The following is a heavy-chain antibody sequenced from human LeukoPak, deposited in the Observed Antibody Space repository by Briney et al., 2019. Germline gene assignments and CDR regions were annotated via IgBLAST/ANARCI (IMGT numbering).Heavy chain of an antibody. CDR3: ARGQKYSYGYTVTELGSGYFDY. J-gene: IGHJ4*02. Sequence: SETLSLTCTVSGGSISSYYWSWIRQPAGKGLEWIGRIYTSGSTNYNPSLKSRVTISVDTSKNQFSLRLNSVTAADTAVYFCARGQKYSYGYTVTELGSGYFDYWGQGTLVTVSS. D-gene: IGHD5-18*01. CDR2: IYTSGST. V-gene: IGHV4-4*07. CDR1: GGSISSYY.